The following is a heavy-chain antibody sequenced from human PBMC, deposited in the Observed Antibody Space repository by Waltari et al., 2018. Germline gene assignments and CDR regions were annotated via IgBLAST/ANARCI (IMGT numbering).Heavy chain of an antibody. CDR2: INKDGTIT. CDR3: ARELAWAGYYGLDY. J-gene: IGHJ4*02. Sequence: EVQLVESGGGLGQPGGSLTLSCAASGFTFRDSWMHWFRHVPGKGLVGVPRINKDGTITSYADSVRGRFAISRDNAKNTVYLHMNSLRAEDTALYFCARELAWAGYYGLDYWGQGTLVTVSS. CDR1: GFTFRDSW. V-gene: IGHV3-74*01. D-gene: IGHD3-9*01.